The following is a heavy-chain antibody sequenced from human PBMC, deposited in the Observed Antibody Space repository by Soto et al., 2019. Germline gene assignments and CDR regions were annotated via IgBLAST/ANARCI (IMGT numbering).Heavy chain of an antibody. Sequence: ESGGGVVQPGTSLRLSCVASGFTFRASGMHWVRQTPGKGLEWVAIIWFDGSRQYYADSVKGRFTISRDNPGSTLFLQMNDLRIEDTAMYYCARDLNTGYVGDYWGQGALVVVSS. CDR2: IWFDGSRQ. CDR3: ARDLNTGYVGDY. V-gene: IGHV3-33*01. J-gene: IGHJ4*02. D-gene: IGHD5-12*01. CDR1: GFTFRASG.